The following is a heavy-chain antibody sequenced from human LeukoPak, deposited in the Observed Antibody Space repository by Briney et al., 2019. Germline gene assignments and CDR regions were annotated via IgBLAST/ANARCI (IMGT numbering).Heavy chain of an antibody. CDR3: ARSRARDAFDI. V-gene: IGHV4-59*01. Sequence: KPSETLSLTCTVSGGSISSYYWSWIRQPPGKGPEWIGYIYYSGSTNYNPSLKSRVTISVDTSKNQFSLKLSSVTAADTAVYYCARSRARDAFDIWGQGTMVTVSS. CDR1: GGSISSYY. CDR2: IYYSGST. J-gene: IGHJ3*02. D-gene: IGHD6-6*01.